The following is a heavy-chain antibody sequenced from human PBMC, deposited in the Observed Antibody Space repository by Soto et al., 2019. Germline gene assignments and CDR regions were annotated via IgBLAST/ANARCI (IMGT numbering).Heavy chain of an antibody. D-gene: IGHD6-19*01. CDR3: ASGGMPGIAVALPFDY. Sequence: SSVKVSCKASGGTFSSCAISWVRRAPGQGLEWMGGIIPIFGTANYAQKFQGRVTITADKSTSTAYMELSSLRSEDTAVYYCASGGMPGIAVALPFDYWGPGTLVTVSS. CDR1: GGTFSSCA. J-gene: IGHJ4*02. CDR2: IIPIFGTA. V-gene: IGHV1-69*06.